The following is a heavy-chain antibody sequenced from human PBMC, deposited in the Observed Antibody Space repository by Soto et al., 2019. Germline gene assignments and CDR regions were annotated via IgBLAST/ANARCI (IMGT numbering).Heavy chain of an antibody. CDR3: ARGNYAAYNWNYYYYGMDV. Sequence: ASVKVSCKASGYTFTGYYMHWVRQAPGQGLEWMGWINPNSGGTNYAQKFQGRVTMTRDTSISTANMELSRLRSDDTAVYYCARGNYAAYNWNYYYYGMDVWGQGTTVTVSS. CDR1: GYTFTGYY. CDR2: INPNSGGT. J-gene: IGHJ6*02. D-gene: IGHD1-20*01. V-gene: IGHV1-2*02.